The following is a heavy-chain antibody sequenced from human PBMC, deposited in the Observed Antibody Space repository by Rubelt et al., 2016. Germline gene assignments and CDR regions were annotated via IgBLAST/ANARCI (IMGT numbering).Heavy chain of an antibody. D-gene: IGHD3-10*01. CDR2: INTNTGNP. CDR3: ARGMRWFGENY. V-gene: IGHV7-4-1*02. J-gene: IGHJ4*02. CDR1: GYTFTSYA. Sequence: QVQLVQSGSELKKPGASVKVSCKASGYTFTSYAMNWVRQAPGQGLEWMGWINTNTGNPTYAQGLTGRFVCSWDTSVSTAYRQIISLKAEDTAVYCRARGMRWFGENYWGQGTLVTVSS.